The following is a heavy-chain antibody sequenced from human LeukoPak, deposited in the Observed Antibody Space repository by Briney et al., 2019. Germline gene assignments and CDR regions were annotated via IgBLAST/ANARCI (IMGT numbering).Heavy chain of an antibody. CDR1: GFTFSSYA. D-gene: IGHD6-19*01. Sequence: GGSLRLSCAASGFTFSSYAMSWVRQAPGKGLEWVSAISGRGGSTYYADSVKGRFTISRDNSKNTLYLQMNSLRAEDTAVYYCAKYIAVAGRKLDYWGQGTLVTVSS. J-gene: IGHJ4*02. CDR3: AKYIAVAGRKLDY. CDR2: ISGRGGST. V-gene: IGHV3-23*01.